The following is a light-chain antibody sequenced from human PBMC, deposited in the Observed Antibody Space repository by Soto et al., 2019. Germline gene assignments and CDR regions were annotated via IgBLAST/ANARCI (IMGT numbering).Light chain of an antibody. CDR2: EVS. V-gene: IGLV2-14*01. J-gene: IGLJ1*01. CDR3: SSYTTSSTLLYV. CDR1: SSDVGGYNS. Sequence: QSVLTQPASVSGSPGQSITISYTGTSSDVGGYNSVSWYQQHPGKAPKLMIYEVSNRPSGVSNRFSGSKSGNTASLTISGLQAEDEADYYCSSYTTSSTLLYVFGTGTKVTV.